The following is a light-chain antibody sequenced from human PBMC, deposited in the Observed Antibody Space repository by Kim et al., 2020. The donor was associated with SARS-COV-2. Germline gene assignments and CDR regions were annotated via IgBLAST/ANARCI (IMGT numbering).Light chain of an antibody. J-gene: IGKJ4*01. CDR3: QQSYNTPLT. CDR2: RAS. CDR1: QSISSY. V-gene: IGKV1-39*01. Sequence: SSVGDSVTMTCRASQSISSYLNLYQQKPGKAPNLLIYRASNLQRGVPSRFSGSGSGTDFSLTISSLQPEDFATYYCQQSYNTPLTFGGGTKVDIK.